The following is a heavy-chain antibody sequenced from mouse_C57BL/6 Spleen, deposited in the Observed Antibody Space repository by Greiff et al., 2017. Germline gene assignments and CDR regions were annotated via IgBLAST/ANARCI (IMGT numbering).Heavy chain of an antibody. Sequence: QVQLQQPGAELVKPGASVKLSCKASGYTFTSYWMHWVKQRPGQGLEWIGMIHPNSGSTTDNEKFKSKATLTVDKSSRTAYMQLSGLTSEDSAFYYCARIYYGNPAWCAYWGQGTLVTVSA. CDR3: ARIYYGNPAWCAY. CDR1: GYTFTSYW. J-gene: IGHJ3*01. D-gene: IGHD2-1*01. V-gene: IGHV1-64*01. CDR2: IHPNSGST.